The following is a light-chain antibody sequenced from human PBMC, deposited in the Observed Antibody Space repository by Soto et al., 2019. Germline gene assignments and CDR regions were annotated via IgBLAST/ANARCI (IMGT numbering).Light chain of an antibody. V-gene: IGLV2-14*01. CDR1: SSHVGGYNY. CDR3: DSYTSSRAYV. Sequence: QSVLPQPASVSGSPGQSITISCTGTSSHVGGYNYVSWYQQQSGKAPKLRIHEVSYRPSGVSNRFSGSKSGNTASLTISVLQSEDEADYYCDSYTSSRAYVFGIGTKLTVL. J-gene: IGLJ1*01. CDR2: EVS.